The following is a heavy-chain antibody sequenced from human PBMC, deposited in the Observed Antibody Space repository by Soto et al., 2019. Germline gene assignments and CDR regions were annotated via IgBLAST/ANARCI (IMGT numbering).Heavy chain of an antibody. Sequence: GGSLRLSCAASGFTFSSYEMNWVRQAPGKGLEWVSYISSSGSPIYYADSVKGRFTISRDNAKNSMYLKINSLRGDDTAVYYCVKSGDNYNALDYWGQGTPVTVSS. V-gene: IGHV3-48*03. CDR1: GFTFSSYE. CDR2: ISSSGSPI. J-gene: IGHJ4*02. D-gene: IGHD1-1*01. CDR3: VKSGDNYNALDY.